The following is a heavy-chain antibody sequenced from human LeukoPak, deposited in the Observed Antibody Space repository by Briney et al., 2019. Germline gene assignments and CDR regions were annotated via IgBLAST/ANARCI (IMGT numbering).Heavy chain of an antibody. J-gene: IGHJ4*02. CDR1: GGSISSSSYY. Sequence: SETLSLTCTVSGGSISSSSYYWGWIRQPPGKGLEWIGSIYYSGSTYYNPSLKSRVTISVDTSKNQFSLKLSSVTAADTAVYYCARAAYGDFSSDYWGQGTLVTVSS. CDR2: IYYSGST. V-gene: IGHV4-39*01. CDR3: ARAAYGDFSSDY. D-gene: IGHD4-17*01.